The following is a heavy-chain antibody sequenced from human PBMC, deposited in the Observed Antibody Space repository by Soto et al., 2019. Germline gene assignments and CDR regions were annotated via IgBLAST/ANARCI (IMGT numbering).Heavy chain of an antibody. CDR1: GFSLSTSGVG. J-gene: IGHJ4*02. Sequence: QITLKESGPTLVKPTQTLTLTCTFSGFSLSTSGVGVGWIRQPPGKALEWLAVIYWDDDKRSSSSLKSRLTNXXDXAXXQVVLKMTNMDPVDTATYYCAHHPYYGLAPYSFDYWGQGILVTVSS. V-gene: IGHV2-5*02. D-gene: IGHD3-10*01. CDR3: AHHPYYGLAPYSFDY. CDR2: IYWDDDK.